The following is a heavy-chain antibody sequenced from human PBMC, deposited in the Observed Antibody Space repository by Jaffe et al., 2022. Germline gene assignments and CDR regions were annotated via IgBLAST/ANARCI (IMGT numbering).Heavy chain of an antibody. J-gene: IGHJ6*03. CDR1: GYTLTELS. CDR2: FDPEDGET. Sequence: QVQLVQSGAEVKKPGASVKVSCKVSGYTLTELSMHWVRQAPGKGLEWMGGFDPEDGETIYAQKFQGRVTMTEDTSTDTAYMELSSLRSEDTAVYYCATQNPWLRFGPARGYYYYYMDVWGKGTTVTVSS. D-gene: IGHD5-12*01. V-gene: IGHV1-24*01. CDR3: ATQNPWLRFGPARGYYYYYMDV.